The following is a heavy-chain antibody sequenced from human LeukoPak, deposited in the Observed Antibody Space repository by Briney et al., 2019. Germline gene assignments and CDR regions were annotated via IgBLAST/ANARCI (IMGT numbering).Heavy chain of an antibody. Sequence: ASVKVSCKASGYTFTAFYIYWVRQAPGQGLEWMAWINPNSGGTNYTQKFQGRVTMTSDTSIATAYMELSRLKSDDTAVYYCARDIGDHDFWSGYGMEVWGQGTTVTVSS. V-gene: IGHV1-2*02. CDR1: GYTFTAFY. CDR3: ARDIGDHDFWSGYGMEV. D-gene: IGHD3-3*01. J-gene: IGHJ6*02. CDR2: INPNSGGT.